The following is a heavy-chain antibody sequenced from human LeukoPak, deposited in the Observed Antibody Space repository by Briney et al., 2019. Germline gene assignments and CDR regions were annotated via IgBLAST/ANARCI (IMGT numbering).Heavy chain of an antibody. Sequence: AGGSLRLSCAASGFTFSSYAMSWVRQAPGKGLEWVSAISGSGGSTYYADSVKGRFTISRDNSKNTLYLQMNSLRAEDAAVYYCAKKSGSYYNYFDYWGQGTLVTVSS. CDR3: AKKSGSYYNYFDY. CDR2: ISGSGGST. V-gene: IGHV3-23*01. J-gene: IGHJ4*02. CDR1: GFTFSSYA. D-gene: IGHD1-26*01.